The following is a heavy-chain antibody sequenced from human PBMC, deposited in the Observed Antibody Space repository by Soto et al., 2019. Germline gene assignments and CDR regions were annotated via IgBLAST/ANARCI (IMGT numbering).Heavy chain of an antibody. J-gene: IGHJ4*02. V-gene: IGHV4-30-4*01. D-gene: IGHD1-1*01. CDR3: ATMGTPATGLYYFDY. CDR1: GGSISSGNYY. CDR2: ISYSGST. Sequence: KLSETLSLTCTVSGGSISSGNYYWSWIRQPPGKGLEWIGFISYSGSTYYNASLKSRFTISVDTSKNQFSLNLSFVTAADTAVYYCATMGTPATGLYYFDYWGQGTLVTVSS.